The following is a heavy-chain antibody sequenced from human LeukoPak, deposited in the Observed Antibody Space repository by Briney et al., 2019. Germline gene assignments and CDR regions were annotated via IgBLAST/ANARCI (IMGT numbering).Heavy chain of an antibody. CDR2: ISYDGSNK. J-gene: IGHJ4*02. Sequence: GRSLRLSCAASGFTFSSYAMHWVRQAPGKGLEWVAVISYDGSNKYYADSVKGRFTISRDNSKNTLYLQMNSLRAEDTAVYYCARETGSAVGSTDFNYWGQGTLVTVSS. V-gene: IGHV3-30-3*01. D-gene: IGHD4-17*01. CDR1: GFTFSSYA. CDR3: ARETGSAVGSTDFNY.